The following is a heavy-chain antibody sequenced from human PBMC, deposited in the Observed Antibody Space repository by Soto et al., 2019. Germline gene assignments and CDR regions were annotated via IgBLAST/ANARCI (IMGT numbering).Heavy chain of an antibody. CDR3: ASAAVTGTAGLDF. D-gene: IGHD6-19*01. J-gene: IGHJ4*02. V-gene: IGHV1-2*02. CDR1: GYTFSGFY. CDR2: INPNSGGT. Sequence: GASVKVSCKASGYTFSGFYMHWVRQAPGQGLEWMGWINPNSGGTKSAEKFQGRVTMTRDTSISTAYMELSRLTSDDTAVYYCASAAVTGTAGLDFWGQGXQVTVSS.